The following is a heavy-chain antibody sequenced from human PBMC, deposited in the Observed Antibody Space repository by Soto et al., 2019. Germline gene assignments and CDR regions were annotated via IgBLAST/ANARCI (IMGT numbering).Heavy chain of an antibody. Sequence: QVQLVQSGAEVKKLGSSVKVSCKAPGGTFSTYAISWVQQAPGQGLELLGGAILIFGTPKYAQKFQGRVTITADESTSTGYMELRSLRSEDTAVYYCARSQGGSSSLDIYYYYYYGMDVWGQGTTVTVSS. CDR2: AILIFGTP. CDR1: GGTFSTYA. V-gene: IGHV1-69*01. D-gene: IGHD2-15*01. J-gene: IGHJ6*02. CDR3: ARSQGGSSSLDIYYYYYYGMDV.